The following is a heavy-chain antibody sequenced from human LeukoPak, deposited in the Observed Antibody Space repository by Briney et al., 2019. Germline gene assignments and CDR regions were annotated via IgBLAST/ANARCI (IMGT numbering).Heavy chain of an antibody. CDR1: GYTFTGYY. J-gene: IGHJ5*02. CDR2: INPNSGGT. Sequence: ASVKVSCKASGYTFTGYYMHWVRQPPGPGLEWMGWINPNSGGTNYAQKFQGRVTMTRDTSISTAYMELSRLRSDDTAVYYCARDVGRIAARVRNWFDPWGQGTLVTVSS. CDR3: ARDVGRIAARVRNWFDP. D-gene: IGHD6-6*01. V-gene: IGHV1-2*02.